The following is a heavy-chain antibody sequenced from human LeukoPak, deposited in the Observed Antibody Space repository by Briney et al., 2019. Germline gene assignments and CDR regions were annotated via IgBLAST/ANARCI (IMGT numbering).Heavy chain of an antibody. CDR3: ARALLQFDVCLGY. J-gene: IGHJ4*02. CDR2: IYYSGST. CDR1: GGSISSYY. V-gene: IGHV4-59*12. D-gene: IGHD5-24*01. Sequence: SETLSLTCTVSGGSISSYYWSWIRQPPGKGLEWIGYIYYSGSTNYNPSLKSRVTISVDTSKNQFSLKLSSVTAADTAVYYCARALLQFDVCLGYWGQGTLVTVSS.